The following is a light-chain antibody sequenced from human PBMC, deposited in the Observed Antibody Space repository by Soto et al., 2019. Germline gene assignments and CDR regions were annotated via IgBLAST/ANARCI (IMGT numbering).Light chain of an antibody. Sequence: QSALTQPASVSGSPGQSITISCTGTSSDVGGYNYVSWYQQHPGKAPKLMIYEVSNRPSGVSNRFSGSKSGNTASLTISGLQAKDEADYYCSAYTSSSTPYVFGPGTKLTVL. CDR1: SSDVGGYNY. J-gene: IGLJ1*01. CDR3: SAYTSSSTPYV. CDR2: EVS. V-gene: IGLV2-14*01.